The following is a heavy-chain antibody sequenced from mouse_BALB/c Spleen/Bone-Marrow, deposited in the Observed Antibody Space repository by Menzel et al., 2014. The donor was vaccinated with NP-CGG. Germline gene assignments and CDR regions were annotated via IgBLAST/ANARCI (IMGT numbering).Heavy chain of an antibody. CDR3: ARKGYGNYHYYAMDY. Sequence: VQLQQSGAELAKPGASVKMSCKASGYTFTSYWMYSIKQRPGQGLEWIGYINPSTGYTEYNQKFKDKATLTADKSSNTAYMQLSSLTSEDSAVYYCARKGYGNYHYYAMDYWGQGTSVTVSS. D-gene: IGHD2-1*01. J-gene: IGHJ4*01. V-gene: IGHV1-7*01. CDR1: GYTFTSYW. CDR2: INPSTGYT.